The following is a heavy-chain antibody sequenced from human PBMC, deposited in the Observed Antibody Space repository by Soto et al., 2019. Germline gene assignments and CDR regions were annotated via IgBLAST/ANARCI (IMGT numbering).Heavy chain of an antibody. CDR2: ISGSGGST. D-gene: IGHD2-15*01. Sequence: GGSLRLSCAASGFTFSSYAMSWVRQAPGKGLEWVSAISGSGGSTYYADSVKGRFTISRDNSKNTLYLQMNSLRAEDTAVYYCATLCSGGSCYLGSDAFDIWGQGTMVTVSS. CDR1: GFTFSSYA. V-gene: IGHV3-23*01. CDR3: ATLCSGGSCYLGSDAFDI. J-gene: IGHJ3*02.